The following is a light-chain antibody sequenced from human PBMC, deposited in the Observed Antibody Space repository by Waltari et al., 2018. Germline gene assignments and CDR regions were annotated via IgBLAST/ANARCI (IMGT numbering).Light chain of an antibody. V-gene: IGKV3-20*01. J-gene: IGKJ1*01. CDR3: QKYGTLPAT. CDR2: DAS. Sequence: EIVLPQSPGTLSLSPGERATLSCRASQSVSRTLAWYQQKPGQAPRLLIYDASSRAAGIPDRFSGSGSGTDFSLTISRLEPEDFGVYYCQKYGTLPATFGQGTKVEI. CDR1: QSVSRT.